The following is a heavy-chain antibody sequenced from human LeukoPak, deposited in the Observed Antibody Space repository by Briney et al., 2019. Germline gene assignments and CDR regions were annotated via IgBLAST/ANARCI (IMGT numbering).Heavy chain of an antibody. CDR1: GGTFSSYA. Sequence: GASVKVSCKASGGTFSSYAISWVRQAPGQGLEWMGGIIPIFGTANYAQKFQGRVTITTDESTSTAYMELSSLRSEDTAVYYCARGGYSSSGPFDYWGQGTLVTVSS. V-gene: IGHV1-69*05. D-gene: IGHD6-6*01. CDR2: IIPIFGTA. J-gene: IGHJ4*02. CDR3: ARGGYSSSGPFDY.